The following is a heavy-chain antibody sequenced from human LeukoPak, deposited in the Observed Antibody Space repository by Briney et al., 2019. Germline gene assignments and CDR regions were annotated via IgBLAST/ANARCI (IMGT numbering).Heavy chain of an antibody. CDR2: TDWDDDK. V-gene: IGHV2-70*01. D-gene: IGHD3-10*01. CDR1: GFSLGTSGLC. J-gene: IGHJ4*02. Sequence: PGPALGIPTPTLTLTCTFPGFSLGTSGLCVNWIRQPPGRALEWLALTDWDDDKYYSTSLKTRLTISKDTSKNQVVLTMTSMDPVDTATYYCARMVVRGGYFDYWGQGTVVTVS. CDR3: ARMVVRGGYFDY.